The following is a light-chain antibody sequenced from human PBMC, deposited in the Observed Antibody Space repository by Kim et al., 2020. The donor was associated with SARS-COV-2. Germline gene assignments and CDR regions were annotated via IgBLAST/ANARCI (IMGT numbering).Light chain of an antibody. CDR1: QSVDSRY. CDR3: QHYGGSPRYS. V-gene: IGKV3-20*01. CDR2: AIS. J-gene: IGKJ2*01. Sequence: EIVLTQSPGTLSLSPGERPTLSCRASQSVDSRYLAWYQQKPGQAPRLLIHAISSRATGIPDRFSGSGSGTDFTLTISRLEPDDFAVYYCQHYGGSPRYSFGQGTKLDIK.